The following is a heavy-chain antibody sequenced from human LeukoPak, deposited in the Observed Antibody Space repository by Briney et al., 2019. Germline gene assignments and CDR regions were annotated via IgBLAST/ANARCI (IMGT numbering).Heavy chain of an antibody. V-gene: IGHV3-66*01. D-gene: IGHD5-24*01. CDR3: ARADGYKRRLDAFDI. CDR2: LYSDGST. Sequence: GGSLRLSCAASEFTVSSNYMSWVRQAPGKGLEWVSVLYSDGSTYYADSVKGRFTISRDNAKNSLYLQMNSLRAEDTAVYYCARADGYKRRLDAFDIWGQGTMVTVSS. J-gene: IGHJ3*02. CDR1: EFTVSSNY.